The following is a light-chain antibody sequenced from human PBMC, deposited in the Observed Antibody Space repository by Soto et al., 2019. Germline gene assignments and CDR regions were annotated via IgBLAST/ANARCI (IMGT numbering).Light chain of an antibody. CDR2: WAS. CDR1: QSVLYNSDNKNY. V-gene: IGKV4-1*01. Sequence: DIVMTQSPDSLAVSLGERATINCKSSQSVLYNSDNKNYLAWYQQKAGQPPKLLIYWASTRDSGVPDPFSGSGSGADFTLTINNLQAEDVAVYYCQQYYTTLSFGGGTKVEIK. J-gene: IGKJ4*01. CDR3: QQYYTTLS.